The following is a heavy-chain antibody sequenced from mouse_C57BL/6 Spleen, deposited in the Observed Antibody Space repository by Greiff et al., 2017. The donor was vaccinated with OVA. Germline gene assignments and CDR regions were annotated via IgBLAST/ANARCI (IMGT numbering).Heavy chain of an antibody. CDR1: GYTFTDYE. J-gene: IGHJ1*03. V-gene: IGHV1-15*01. CDR2: IDPETGGT. CDR3: TRITTVVGWYFDG. D-gene: IGHD1-1*01. Sequence: VQLQQSGAELVRPGASVTLSCKASGYTFTDYEMHWVKQTPVHGLEWIGAIDPETGGTAYNQKFKGKAILTADKSSSTAYMELRSLTSEDSAVYYGTRITTVVGWYFDGWGTGTTVTVSS.